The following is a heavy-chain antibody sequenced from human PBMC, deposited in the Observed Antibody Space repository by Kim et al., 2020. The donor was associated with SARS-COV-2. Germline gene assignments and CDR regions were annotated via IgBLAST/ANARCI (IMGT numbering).Heavy chain of an antibody. Sequence: GGSLRLSCAASGFTFDDYAMHWVRQAPGKGLEWVSGISWNSGSIGYADSVKGRFTISRDNAKNSLYLQMNSLRAEDTALYYCAKGTSGHIIGLYYYYYGMDVWGQGTTVTVSS. CDR1: GFTFDDYA. CDR2: ISWNSGSI. J-gene: IGHJ6*02. V-gene: IGHV3-9*01. D-gene: IGHD6-19*01. CDR3: AKGTSGHIIGLYYYYYGMDV.